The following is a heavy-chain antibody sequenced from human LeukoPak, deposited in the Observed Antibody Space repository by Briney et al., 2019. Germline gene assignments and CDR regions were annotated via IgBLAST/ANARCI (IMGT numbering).Heavy chain of an antibody. J-gene: IGHJ3*02. Sequence: GAPLKISCKGSGYSFTNYWISWVRQMPGKGLEWMGNIDPSDSYANYSPSFQGHVTISADKSISTAYLHWSSLKASDTAMYYCARHSTDGAFDIWGQGTMVTVSS. V-gene: IGHV5-10-1*01. CDR1: GYSFTNYW. CDR3: ARHSTDGAFDI. D-gene: IGHD5-24*01. CDR2: IDPSDSYA.